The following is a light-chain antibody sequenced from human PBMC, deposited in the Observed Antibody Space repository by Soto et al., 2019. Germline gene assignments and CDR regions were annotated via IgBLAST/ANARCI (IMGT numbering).Light chain of an antibody. Sequence: QSVLTQPPSVSGAPGQRVTISCTGSSSNIGADYDVHWYQQLPGTAPKLLIYGNSNRPSGVPDRFSGSKSGSTASLTISGLQAEDEADYYCSSYTDSSTLGLYVFGTGTKLTVL. J-gene: IGLJ1*01. CDR3: SSYTDSSTLGLYV. V-gene: IGLV1-40*01. CDR1: SSNIGADYD. CDR2: GNS.